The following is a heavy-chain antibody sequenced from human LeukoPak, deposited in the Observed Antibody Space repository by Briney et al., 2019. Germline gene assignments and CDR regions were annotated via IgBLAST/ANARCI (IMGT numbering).Heavy chain of an antibody. CDR1: GGSISSSSYY. CDR3: ARMTTVTTYFDY. D-gene: IGHD4-17*01. CDR2: IYYSGGT. J-gene: IGHJ4*02. Sequence: KPSETLSLTCTVSGGSISSSSYYWGWIRQPPGKGLEWIGSIYYSGGTYYNPSLKSRVTISVDTSKNQFSLKLSSVTAADTAVYYCARMTTVTTYFDYWGQGTLVTVSS. V-gene: IGHV4-39*01.